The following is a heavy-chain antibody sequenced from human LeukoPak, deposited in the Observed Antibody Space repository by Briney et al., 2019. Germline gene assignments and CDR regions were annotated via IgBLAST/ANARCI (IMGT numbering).Heavy chain of an antibody. CDR2: IIPIFGTA. CDR1: GGTFSSYA. D-gene: IGHD1-26*01. V-gene: IGHV1-69*05. Sequence: GASVKVSCKASGGTFSSYAISWVRQAPGQGLEWMGRIIPIFGTANYAQKFQGRVTITTDESTSTAYMELSSLRSEDTAVYYCASGGPYSGAPTFDYWGQGTLVTVSS. J-gene: IGHJ4*02. CDR3: ASGGPYSGAPTFDY.